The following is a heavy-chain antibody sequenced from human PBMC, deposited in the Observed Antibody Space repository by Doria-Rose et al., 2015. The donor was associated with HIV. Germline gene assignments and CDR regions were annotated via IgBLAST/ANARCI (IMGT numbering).Heavy chain of an antibody. V-gene: IGHV4-59*01. CDR2: IFYTGST. Sequence: QVQLQESGPGLVKPSETLSLTCSVSGGSISHYYWSWIRQPPGKGLEYIGDIFYTGSTNYSPSIKSRVYLSIETSKNKFSLRLSSVTAADTAVYYYARVLSGTYDYWGQGTLVTVSS. J-gene: IGHJ4*02. CDR3: ARVLSGTYDY. CDR1: GGSISHYY. D-gene: IGHD1-26*01.